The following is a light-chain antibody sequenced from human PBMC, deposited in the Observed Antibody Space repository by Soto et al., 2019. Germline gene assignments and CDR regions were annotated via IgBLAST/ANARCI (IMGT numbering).Light chain of an antibody. J-gene: IGKJ1*01. CDR2: GAS. CDR3: QQYNKWPPT. V-gene: IGKV3-15*01. CDR1: QSVNSD. Sequence: DTVMTQSPATVSVSPGARDPLSCRASQSVNSDVAWYQQNPGQAPRLLIYGASTRATGIPARFSGSGSGTEFTLTITSLQSEDVALYHCQQYNKWPPTFGQGTKVDIK.